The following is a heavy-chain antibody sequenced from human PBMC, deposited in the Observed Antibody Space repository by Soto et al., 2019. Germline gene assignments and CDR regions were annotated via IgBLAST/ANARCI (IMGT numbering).Heavy chain of an antibody. CDR2: ITVYNGNT. Sequence: QVQLLQSGAEVKKPGASVKVSCKPSGYIFSSYGINWVRQAPGQGLEWMGWITVYNGNTHYAQKFQDRVTLTTDTSTSTAYMELKSLRSDDTAVYDCATDNTGAVRVDSWGQGTLVNVSS. J-gene: IGHJ4*02. V-gene: IGHV1-18*01. D-gene: IGHD3-3*01. CDR3: ATDNTGAVRVDS. CDR1: GYIFSSYG.